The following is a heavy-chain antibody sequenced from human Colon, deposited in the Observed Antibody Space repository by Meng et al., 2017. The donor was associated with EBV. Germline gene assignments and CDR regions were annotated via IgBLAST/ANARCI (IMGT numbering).Heavy chain of an antibody. D-gene: IGHD4-17*01. CDR3: ARAPRRERYGDYVNIWFDS. Sequence: GPAPGMVKPSGPLSLTGCVYSGSIRSFNWWSWCRQSPGKGLEWIGEIYDDGTTNYNPSLKSRVTILVDKFNNQFSLKLNSVTAADTAVYYCARAPRRERYGDYVNIWFDSWGQGTLVTVSS. CDR2: IYDDGTT. J-gene: IGHJ5*01. V-gene: IGHV4-4*02. CDR1: SGSIRSFNW.